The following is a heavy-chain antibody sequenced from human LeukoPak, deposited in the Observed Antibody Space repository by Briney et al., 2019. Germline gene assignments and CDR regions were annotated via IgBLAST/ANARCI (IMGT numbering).Heavy chain of an antibody. CDR3: ARDFLGLVRGLVSHLGMDV. CDR1: VGSISIGSYY. Sequence: SETLSLTCTVSVGSISIGSYYWRWIRQPAGKGLEWVERIYTSGSTNYNPSRKSRVTISVDTSKNQFSLKLSSVAAADTDVYYCARDFLGLVRGLVSHLGMDVWGKGTTVIVSS. D-gene: IGHD3-10*01. V-gene: IGHV4-61*02. CDR2: IYTSGST. J-gene: IGHJ6*04.